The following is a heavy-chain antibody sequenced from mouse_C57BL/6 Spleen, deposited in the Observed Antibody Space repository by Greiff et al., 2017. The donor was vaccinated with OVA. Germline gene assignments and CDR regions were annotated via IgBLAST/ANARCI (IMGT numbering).Heavy chain of an antibody. D-gene: IGHD4-1*01. V-gene: IGHV1-55*01. CDR3: ARGTGVFDY. CDR2: IYPGSGST. J-gene: IGHJ2*01. CDR1: GYTFTSYW. Sequence: QVHVKQPGAELVKPGASVKMSCKASGYTFTSYWITWVKQRPGQGLEWIGDIYPGSGSTNYNEKFKSKATLTVDTSSSTAYMQLSSLTSEDSAVYYCARGTGVFDYWGQGTTLTVSA.